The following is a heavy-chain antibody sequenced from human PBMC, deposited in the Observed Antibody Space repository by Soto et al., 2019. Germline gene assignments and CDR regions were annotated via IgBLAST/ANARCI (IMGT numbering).Heavy chain of an antibody. CDR3: ARGRPTAGRYYGSGSFARFSIWFDP. V-gene: IGHV4-59*01. D-gene: IGHD3-10*01. J-gene: IGHJ5*02. Sequence: PSETLSLTCTVSGGSISSYYWSWIRQPPGKGLEWIGYIYYSGSTNYNPSLKSRVTISVDTSKNQFSLKLSSVTAVDTAVYYCARGRPTAGRYYGSGSFARFSIWFDPWGQGTLVTVSS. CDR2: IYYSGST. CDR1: GGSISSYY.